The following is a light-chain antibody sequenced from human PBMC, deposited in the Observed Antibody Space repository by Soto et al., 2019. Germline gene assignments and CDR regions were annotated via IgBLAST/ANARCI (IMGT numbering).Light chain of an antibody. CDR2: DVS. Sequence: QSVLTQPPSVSGSPGQSVTISCTGTSSDVGGYNRVFLYQQPPGKAPKLLIYDVSNRASGGSTRFSGSKSGITASLTISGLQAEDEADYYCTSYATCSAYVFGPGTKLTVL. J-gene: IGLJ1*01. CDR3: TSYATCSAYV. V-gene: IGLV2-18*02. CDR1: SSDVGGYNR.